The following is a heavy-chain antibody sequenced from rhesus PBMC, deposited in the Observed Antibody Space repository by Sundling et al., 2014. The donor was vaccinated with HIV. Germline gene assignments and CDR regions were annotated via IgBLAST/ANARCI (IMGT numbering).Heavy chain of an antibody. CDR2: ISSGSTYI. Sequence: EVQLVESGGGLVQPGGSLRLSCAVSGFTFSSYAMSWVRQAPGKGLEWVSSISSGSTYIYIADSVKGRFTISRDNAKNSLSLQMNSLRAEDTAVYYCTTMFGLVHFDYWGQGVLVTVSS. CDR3: TTMFGLVHFDY. CDR1: GFTFSSYA. V-gene: IGHV3-136*01. J-gene: IGHJ4*01. D-gene: IGHD3-3*01.